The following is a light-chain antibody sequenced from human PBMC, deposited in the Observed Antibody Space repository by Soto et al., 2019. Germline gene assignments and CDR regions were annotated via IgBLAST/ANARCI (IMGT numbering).Light chain of an antibody. CDR3: QQRSNWPQIT. Sequence: IVLTQSPATLSLSPGERATLSCRASQSVSKYLAWYQQTPGQAPRLLIHDASNRATGIPARFSGSGSGTDFTLTISSLEPEEFGVYYCQQRSNWPQITFGGGTKVEIK. J-gene: IGKJ4*01. V-gene: IGKV3-11*01. CDR1: QSVSKY. CDR2: DAS.